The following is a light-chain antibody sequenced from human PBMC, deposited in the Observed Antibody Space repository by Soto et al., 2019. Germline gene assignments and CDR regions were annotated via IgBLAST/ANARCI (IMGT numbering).Light chain of an antibody. Sequence: QSALTQPAPVSGSPGQSITISCTGTSSDVGIYNYVSWYQQHPGKAPKLMIYQVTNRPSGVSNRFSGSKSGNTASLTISGLQAEDEADYYCSSYTGSTNYVFGTGTQLTVL. V-gene: IGLV2-14*01. CDR3: SSYTGSTNYV. CDR2: QVT. CDR1: SSDVGIYNY. J-gene: IGLJ1*01.